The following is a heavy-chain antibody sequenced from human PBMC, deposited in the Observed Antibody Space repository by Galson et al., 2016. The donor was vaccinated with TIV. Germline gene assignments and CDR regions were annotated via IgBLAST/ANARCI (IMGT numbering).Heavy chain of an antibody. J-gene: IGHJ4*02. CDR1: GYTFIGYY. Sequence: SVKVSCKASGYTFIGYYIHWVRQAPGQGLEWVGRINPNSGAANYAQNFQGRVTMTSDTSISTASRELSRLRSDDTAVYYCAQAYYYDSSAYYFASWGQGTLVTVSS. V-gene: IGHV1-2*06. CDR2: INPNSGAA. CDR3: AQAYYYDSSAYYFAS. D-gene: IGHD3-22*01.